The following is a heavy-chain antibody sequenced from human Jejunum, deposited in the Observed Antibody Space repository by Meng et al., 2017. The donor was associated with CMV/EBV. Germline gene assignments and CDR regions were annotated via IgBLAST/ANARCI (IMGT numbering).Heavy chain of an antibody. CDR1: VSSCSYY. CDR2: VFYSGSS. V-gene: IGHV4-61*01. Sequence: VSSCSYYWNWIRRSPGKGLEWVAYVFYSGSSDYNPSLKSRVTISVDTSKTQFSLQLSSVTAADTAVYYCARGAVSMVRGVPYSFDYWGQGALVTVSS. J-gene: IGHJ4*02. D-gene: IGHD3-10*01. CDR3: ARGAVSMVRGVPYSFDY.